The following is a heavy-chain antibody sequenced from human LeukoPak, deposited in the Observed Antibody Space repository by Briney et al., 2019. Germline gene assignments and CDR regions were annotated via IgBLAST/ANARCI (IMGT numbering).Heavy chain of an antibody. CDR3: ARVVPQWLVPPRAFDI. CDR2: IYYSGST. Sequence: SETLSLTCTVPGGPISSYYWSWIRQPPGKGLEWIGYIYYSGSTNFNPSLKSRVTISVDTSKNQFSLCPNSVTAADTAVYYCARVVPQWLVPPRAFDIWGQGTMVTVSS. CDR1: GGPISSYY. D-gene: IGHD6-19*01. J-gene: IGHJ3*02. V-gene: IGHV4-59*01.